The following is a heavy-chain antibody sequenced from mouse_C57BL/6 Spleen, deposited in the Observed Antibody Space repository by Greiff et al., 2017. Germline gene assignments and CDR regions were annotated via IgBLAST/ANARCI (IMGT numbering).Heavy chain of an antibody. CDR2: IDPETGGT. J-gene: IGHJ1*03. CDR1: GYTFTDYE. V-gene: IGHV1-15*01. D-gene: IGHD1-1*01. CDR3: TSRGTTVVGYFDV. Sequence: QVQLQQSGAELVRPGASVTLSCKASGYTFTDYEMHWVKQTPVHGLEWIGAIDPETGGTAYNQKFKGKAILTADKSSSTAYMELRSLTSEDSAVYYCTSRGTTVVGYFDVWGTGTTVTVSS.